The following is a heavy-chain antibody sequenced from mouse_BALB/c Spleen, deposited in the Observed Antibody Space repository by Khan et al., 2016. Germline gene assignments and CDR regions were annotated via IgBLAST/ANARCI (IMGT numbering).Heavy chain of an antibody. CDR3: GRAGTARTRSGWFAY. Sequence: QIQLVQSGPELKKPGETVKISCKASGYTFTNYGMNWVKQAPGKGLKWMGWINTNTGEPTYAEEFKGRFAFSLETSASTAYLQINNLKNEDTATYFCGRAGTARTRSGWFAYWGQGTLVTVSA. D-gene: IGHD3-2*01. CDR1: GYTFTNYG. J-gene: IGHJ3*01. V-gene: IGHV9-3*02. CDR2: INTNTGEP.